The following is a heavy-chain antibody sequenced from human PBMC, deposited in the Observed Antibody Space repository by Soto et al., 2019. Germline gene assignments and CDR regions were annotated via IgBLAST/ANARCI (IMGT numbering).Heavy chain of an antibody. Sequence: TSETLSLTCTFSGGSISNYYWSWIRQPPGKGLQWIGYIFSSGSTNYNPSLKSRVTISVDTSKNQFSLNLSSVTAADTAVYYCARQRRDFDYWGQGSLVTVS. CDR3: ARQRRDFDY. V-gene: IGHV4-59*08. J-gene: IGHJ4*02. CDR2: IFSSGST. CDR1: GGSISNYY.